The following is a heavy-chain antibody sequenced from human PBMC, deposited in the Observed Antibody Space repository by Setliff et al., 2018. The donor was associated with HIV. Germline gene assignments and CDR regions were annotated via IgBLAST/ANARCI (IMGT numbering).Heavy chain of an antibody. J-gene: IGHJ3*02. CDR3: ARSKTFYDFWGGYYTHGAFKI. D-gene: IGHD3-3*01. V-gene: IGHV4-59*02. Sequence: ASETLSLTCSVSGDSVSSHYWSWIRQTPEKGLEWIAYMYHSGSTIYSPSLRSRVTISVDTSKNQFSLNLTSVTAADTAVYYCARSKTFYDFWGGYYTHGAFKIWGLGTMVTVS. CDR1: GDSVSSHY. CDR2: MYHSGST.